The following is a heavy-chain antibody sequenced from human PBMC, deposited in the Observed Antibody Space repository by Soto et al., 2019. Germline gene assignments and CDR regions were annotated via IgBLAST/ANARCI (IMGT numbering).Heavy chain of an antibody. CDR1: GGTFSSYA. CDR2: IIPIFGTA. V-gene: IGHV1-69*01. CDR3: GADRTGFDY. Sequence: QVQLVQSGAEVKKPGSSVKVSCKASGGTFSSYAISWVRQAPGQGLEWMGGIIPIFGTANYAHKCQGRVTITADESTSTAYIELSSLISEDTAGYYCGADRTGFDYWGQGTLVTVSA. D-gene: IGHD3-9*01. J-gene: IGHJ4*02.